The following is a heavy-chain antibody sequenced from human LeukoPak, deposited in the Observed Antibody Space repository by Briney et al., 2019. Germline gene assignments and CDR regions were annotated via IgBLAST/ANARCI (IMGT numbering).Heavy chain of an antibody. CDR2: IYQSGTT. CDR1: GGSINSGAYY. J-gene: IGHJ4*02. CDR3: ARAGIVAVPPAIGWGED. D-gene: IGHD2-2*01. V-gene: IGHV4-30-2*01. Sequence: PSQTLSLTCTVSGGSINSGAYYWSWTRQPPGQGLEWIGYIYQSGTTNYNPSLKSRVTISVDRSKNQFSLKLRSVTAADTAVYYCARAGIVAVPPAIGWGEDWGQGTLVTVSS.